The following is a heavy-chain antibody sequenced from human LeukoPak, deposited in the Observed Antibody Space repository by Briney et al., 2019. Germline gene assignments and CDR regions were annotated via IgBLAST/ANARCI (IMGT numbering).Heavy chain of an antibody. Sequence: ASVKVSCKASGYTFTTYYMHWVRQAPGQGLEWMGMIYPSGCDTVYTQKFQDRLPVTTDTSPSPVYLESSSLTSEDTGVYYCVANPFDHWGQGTPVTVSS. CDR1: GYTFTTYY. J-gene: IGHJ4*02. V-gene: IGHV1-46*01. CDR3: VANPFDH. CDR2: IYPSGCDT.